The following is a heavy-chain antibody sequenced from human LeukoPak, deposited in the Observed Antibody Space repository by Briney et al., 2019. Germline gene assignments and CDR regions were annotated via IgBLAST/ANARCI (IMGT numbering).Heavy chain of an antibody. D-gene: IGHD3-9*01. V-gene: IGHV4-59*08. J-gene: IGHJ4*02. CDR3: ARHILTSGSVE. Sequence: SETLSLTCTVSGGSISGYYCSWSRQAPGKGLEWIAYMFYSGTTKYSPSLKSRVTISIDKSKNQFSLKLTSVTAADTAVYYCARHILTSGSVEWGQGTLVTVSS. CDR1: GGSISGYY. CDR2: MFYSGTT.